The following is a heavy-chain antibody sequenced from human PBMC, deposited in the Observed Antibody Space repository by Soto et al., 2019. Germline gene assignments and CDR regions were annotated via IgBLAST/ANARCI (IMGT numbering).Heavy chain of an antibody. V-gene: IGHV4-59*08. Sequence: QVQLQESGPGLVKPSETLSLTCTVSGGSISSYYWSWIRQPPGKGLEWIGYIYYSGSTNYNPSLKSRVSISVDTSKNQFSLKLSSVTAADTAVYYCARHYCSSTSCHYYYYYYMDVWGKGTTVTVSS. J-gene: IGHJ6*03. CDR3: ARHYCSSTSCHYYYYYYMDV. CDR2: IYYSGST. CDR1: GGSISSYY. D-gene: IGHD2-2*01.